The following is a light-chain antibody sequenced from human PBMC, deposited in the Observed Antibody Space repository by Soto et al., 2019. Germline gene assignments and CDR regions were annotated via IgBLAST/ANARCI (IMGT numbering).Light chain of an antibody. CDR2: DAS. CDR3: QQCSAAPLG. CDR1: QTVLKNY. J-gene: IGKJ1*01. Sequence: EIVLTQSPDTLSFSTGERATLSCRTSQTVLKNYFAWYQQKPGHAPRLLIYDASRRHSGIPDRFSGSVSGTGISLTINRLEPEDFAVYYCQQCSAAPLGFAHGTRVENK. V-gene: IGKV3-20*01.